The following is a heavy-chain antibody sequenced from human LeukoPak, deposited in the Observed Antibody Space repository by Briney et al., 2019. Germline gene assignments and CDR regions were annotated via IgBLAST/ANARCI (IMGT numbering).Heavy chain of an antibody. J-gene: IGHJ4*02. CDR2: ISSSSSYI. CDR3: ARNVDYYDSSGHYYFDY. Sequence: GGSLRLSCAASGFTFSSYSMNWVRQAPGKGLEWVSSISSSSSYIYYADSVKGRFTISRDNAKNSLYLQMNSLRAEDTAVYYCARNVDYYDSSGHYYFDYWGQGTLVTVSS. CDR1: GFTFSSYS. V-gene: IGHV3-21*01. D-gene: IGHD3-22*01.